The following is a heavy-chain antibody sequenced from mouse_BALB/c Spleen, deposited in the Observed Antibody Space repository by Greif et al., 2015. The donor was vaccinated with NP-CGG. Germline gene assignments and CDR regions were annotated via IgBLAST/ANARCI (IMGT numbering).Heavy chain of an antibody. D-gene: IGHD1-1*01. J-gene: IGHJ1*01. V-gene: IGHV14-3*02. CDR1: GFNIKDTY. CDR2: IDPANGNT. Sequence: VQLQQSGAELVKPGASVKLSCTASGFNIKDTYMHWVKQRPEQGLEWIGGIDPANGNTKYDPKFQGKATITADTSSNTAYLQLSSLTSEDTAVYYCAKDYYGSSSHWYFDVWGAGTTVTVSS. CDR3: AKDYYGSSSHWYFDV.